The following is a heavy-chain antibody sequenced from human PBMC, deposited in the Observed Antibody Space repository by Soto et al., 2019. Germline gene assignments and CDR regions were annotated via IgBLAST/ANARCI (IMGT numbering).Heavy chain of an antibody. CDR1: GFSFSPYT. CDR2: ISGTSTYI. D-gene: IGHD3-22*01. Sequence: GGSLRLSCEASGFSFSPYTMNWVRQAPGKGLEWVSSISGTSTYIYYADSVKGRFTISRDNAKNSLYLQMNSLRAEDTAVYYCARDLDHYGSSGSLDFDYWGQGA. J-gene: IGHJ4*02. CDR3: ARDLDHYGSSGSLDFDY. V-gene: IGHV3-21*01.